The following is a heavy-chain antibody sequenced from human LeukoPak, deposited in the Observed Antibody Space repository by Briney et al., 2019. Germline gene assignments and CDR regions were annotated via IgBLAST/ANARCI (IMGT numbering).Heavy chain of an antibody. V-gene: IGHV1-2*02. D-gene: IGHD2-2*01. CDR3: ARGLRGSPAFDY. CDR1: GYTFTGYY. J-gene: IGHJ4*02. Sequence: GASVKVPCKASGYTFTGYYMHWVRRAPGQGLEWMGWINPNSGGTNYAQKFQGRVTMTRNTSTNTAYMELSRLRSDDTAVYYCARGLRGSPAFDYWGQGTLVTVSS. CDR2: INPNSGGT.